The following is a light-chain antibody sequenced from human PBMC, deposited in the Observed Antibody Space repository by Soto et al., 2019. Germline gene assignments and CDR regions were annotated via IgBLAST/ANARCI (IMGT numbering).Light chain of an antibody. J-gene: IGKJ1*01. CDR1: QSINSK. CDR3: QQSYKSHPT. CDR2: AAT. V-gene: IGKV1-39*01. Sequence: DIQMTQSPFSLSASVGDRVTITCRASQSINSKLNWYQQKPGEVPKLLIYAATSLQSGVPSKFSGSGSGTDFTLTISSLQPEDFETYYCQQSYKSHPTLGQGTKVDIK.